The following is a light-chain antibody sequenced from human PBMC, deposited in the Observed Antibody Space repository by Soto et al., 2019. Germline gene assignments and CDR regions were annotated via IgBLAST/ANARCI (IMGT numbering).Light chain of an antibody. CDR2: LNSDGSH. CDR1: SGHSSYA. V-gene: IGLV4-69*02. J-gene: IGLJ3*02. Sequence: QAVVTQSPSASASLGASVKLTCTLSSGHSSYAIAWHQQQPEKGPRYLMKLNSDGSHSKGDGIPDRFSGSISGAERYLTISSLQSEDEADYYCQTWGTGIRVFGGGTKVTVL. CDR3: QTWGTGIRV.